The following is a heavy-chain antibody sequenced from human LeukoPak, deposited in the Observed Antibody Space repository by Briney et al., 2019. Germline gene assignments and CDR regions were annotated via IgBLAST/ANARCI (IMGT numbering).Heavy chain of an antibody. CDR1: GYTFTSYY. D-gene: IGHD5-18*01. CDR2: INPSGGST. V-gene: IGHV1-46*01. J-gene: IGHJ4*02. Sequence: ASVKVSCKASGYTFTSYYMHWVRQAPGQGLEWMGIINPSGGSTTYAQKFQGRVTMTRDTSTSTVYMELSSLRSEDTAVYYCATTAGRLWTGFDCWGQGTLVTVSS. CDR3: ATTAGRLWTGFDC.